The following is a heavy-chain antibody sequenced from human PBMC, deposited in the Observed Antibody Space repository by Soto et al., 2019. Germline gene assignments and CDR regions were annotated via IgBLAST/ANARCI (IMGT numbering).Heavy chain of an antibody. J-gene: IGHJ4*02. V-gene: IGHV3-48*03. CDR1: GFTFSSYE. Sequence: QAGGSLRLSCAASGFTFSSYEMNWVRQAPGKGLEWVSYISSSGSTIYYADSVKGRFTISRDNAKNSLYLQMNSLRAEDTAVYYCGAHVDTAMVNHVFMVATTIRPNYWGQGTLVTVSS. D-gene: IGHD5-18*01. CDR3: GAHVDTAMVNHVFMVATTIRPNY. CDR2: ISSSGSTI.